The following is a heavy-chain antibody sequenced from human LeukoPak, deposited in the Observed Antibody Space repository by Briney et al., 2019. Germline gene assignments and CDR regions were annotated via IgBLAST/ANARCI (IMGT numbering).Heavy chain of an antibody. CDR3: ARGDSSGYYHYLDH. V-gene: IGHV3-33*01. J-gene: IGHJ4*02. D-gene: IGHD3-22*01. Sequence: GRSLRLSCVASGVSFSSHGMHWVRQAPGKGLEWVAVIWHDGSNEFHADSVKGRFTISRDNSRNTLYLQMNSLRAGDTAVYYCARGDSSGYYHYLDHWGQGTLVTVSS. CDR2: IWHDGSNE. CDR1: GVSFSSHG.